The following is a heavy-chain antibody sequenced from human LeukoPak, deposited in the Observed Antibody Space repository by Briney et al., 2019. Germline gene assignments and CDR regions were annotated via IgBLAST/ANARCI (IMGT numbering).Heavy chain of an antibody. CDR1: GFTFSSYA. D-gene: IGHD6-13*01. CDR3: ARDLSEVAAAGPFDY. CDR2: ISYDGSNK. J-gene: IGHJ4*02. V-gene: IGHV3-30-3*01. Sequence: GGSLRLSCAASGFTFSSYAMHWVCQAPGKGLEWVAVISYDGSNKYYADSVKGRFTISRDNSKNTLYLQMNSLRAEDTAVYYCARDLSEVAAAGPFDYWGQGTLVTVSS.